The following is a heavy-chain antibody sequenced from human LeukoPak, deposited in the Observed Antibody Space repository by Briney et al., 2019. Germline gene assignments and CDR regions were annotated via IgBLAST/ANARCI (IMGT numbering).Heavy chain of an antibody. CDR3: ARDLCSSTSCYTDY. CDR2: INPNSGGT. J-gene: IGHJ4*02. Sequence: ASVKVSCKASGYTFTGYYMHWVRQAPGQGLEWMGWINPNSGGTNYAQKFQGRVTMTRDTSISTAYKELSRLRSDDTAVYYCARDLCSSTSCYTDYWGQGTLVTVSS. CDR1: GYTFTGYY. D-gene: IGHD2-2*02. V-gene: IGHV1-2*02.